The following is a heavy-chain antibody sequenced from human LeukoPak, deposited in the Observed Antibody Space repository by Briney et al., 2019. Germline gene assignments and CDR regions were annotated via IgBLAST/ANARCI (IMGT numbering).Heavy chain of an antibody. V-gene: IGHV3-9*01. D-gene: IGHD2-21*02. J-gene: IGHJ4*02. CDR3: VRGSLRLPRSTPDY. CDR1: QFTFDDYA. CDR2: ISWNSGSI. Sequence: PGGSLRLSCAASQFTFDDYAMHWVRQAPGKGLEWVSGISWNSGSIGYVDSVKGRFTISRDNAKNSLYLQMNSLRVEDTAVYYCVRGSLRLPRSTPDYWGQGTLVTVSS.